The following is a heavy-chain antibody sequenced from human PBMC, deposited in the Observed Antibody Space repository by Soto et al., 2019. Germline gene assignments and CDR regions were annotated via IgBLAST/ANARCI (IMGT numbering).Heavy chain of an antibody. CDR2: IWYDGSNK. CDR1: GFSFSNYA. D-gene: IGHD1-26*01. V-gene: IGHV3-33*01. J-gene: IGHJ4*02. Sequence: GGSLRLSCAASGFSFSNYAMHWVRQSPGKGLEWVAVIWYDGSNKYYADSVKGRFTISKDNSQTTVYLQMNSLRAEDTAVYYCTRDPYGGSRYYFDSWGQGTLVTVSS. CDR3: TRDPYGGSRYYFDS.